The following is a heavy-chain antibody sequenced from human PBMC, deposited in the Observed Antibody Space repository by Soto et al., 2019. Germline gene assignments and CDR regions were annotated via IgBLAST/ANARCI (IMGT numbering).Heavy chain of an antibody. V-gene: IGHV4-4*02. CDR3: ASRDPGTSVDY. CDR2: IYRTGST. CDR1: GGSFTSNNW. D-gene: IGHD1-7*01. J-gene: IGHJ4*02. Sequence: SETLSLTCAVSGGSFTSNNWWTWVRQLPGQGLEWIGEIYRTGSTNYNPSLKSRVTISLDKSENQFSLKVTSLTAADTAVYYCASRDPGTSVDYWGQGTLVTVSS.